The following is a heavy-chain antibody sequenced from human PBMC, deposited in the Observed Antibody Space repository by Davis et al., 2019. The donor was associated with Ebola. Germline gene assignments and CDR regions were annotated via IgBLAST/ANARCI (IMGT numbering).Heavy chain of an antibody. J-gene: IGHJ6*02. Sequence: AASVKVSCKASGDTFTSYDINWVRQATGQGLEWMGWMNPNSGNTGYAQKFQGSVTMTRNTSISTAYMELSSLRSEDTAVYYCASGKYGGRPTYYGMDVWGQGTTVTVSS. D-gene: IGHD4-23*01. CDR3: ASGKYGGRPTYYGMDV. CDR1: GDTFTSYD. CDR2: MNPNSGNT. V-gene: IGHV1-8*01.